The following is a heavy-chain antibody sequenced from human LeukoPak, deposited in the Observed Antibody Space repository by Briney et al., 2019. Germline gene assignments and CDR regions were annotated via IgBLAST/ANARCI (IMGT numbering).Heavy chain of an antibody. CDR2: IYTSGST. Sequence: PSETLSLTCTVSGGSISSYYWSWIRQPAGKGLEWIGRIYTSGSTNYNPYLKSRVTMSVDTSKNQFSLKLSSVTAADTAVYYCARDQRYFVWLDAFDIWVQGTMVTVSS. V-gene: IGHV4-4*07. D-gene: IGHD3-9*01. CDR3: ARDQRYFVWLDAFDI. CDR1: GGSISSYY. J-gene: IGHJ3*02.